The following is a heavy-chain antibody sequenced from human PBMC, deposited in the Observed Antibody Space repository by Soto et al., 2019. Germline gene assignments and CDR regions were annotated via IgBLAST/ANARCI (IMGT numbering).Heavy chain of an antibody. J-gene: IGHJ4*02. CDR3: ARTQTNEYSSSGYYFDY. V-gene: IGHV3-11*01. Sequence: GGSLRLSCAASGFTFSDYYMSWIRQAPGKGLEWVSYISSSGSTIYYAGSVKGRFTISRDNAKNSLYLQMNSLRAEDTAVYYCARTQTNEYSSSGYYFDYWGQGTLVTVSS. CDR1: GFTFSDYY. D-gene: IGHD6-6*01. CDR2: ISSSGSTI.